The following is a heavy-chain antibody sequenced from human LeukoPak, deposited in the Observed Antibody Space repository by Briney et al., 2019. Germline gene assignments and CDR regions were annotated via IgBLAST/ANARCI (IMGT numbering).Heavy chain of an antibody. CDR3: ARGTYYDILTGYPDY. CDR2: ISSSSSTI. D-gene: IGHD3-9*01. Sequence: GGSLRLSCAASGFTFSSYSMNWVRQAPGKGLEWGSYISSSSSTIYYADSVKGRFTISRDNAKNSLYLQMNSLRAEDTAVYYCARGTYYDILTGYPDYWGQGTLVTVSS. V-gene: IGHV3-48*04. CDR1: GFTFSSYS. J-gene: IGHJ4*02.